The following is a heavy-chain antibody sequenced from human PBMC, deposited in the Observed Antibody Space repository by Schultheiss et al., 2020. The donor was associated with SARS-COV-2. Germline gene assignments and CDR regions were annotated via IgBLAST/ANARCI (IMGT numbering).Heavy chain of an antibody. CDR2: ISGSGGST. CDR3: ARADKSGGSCPDY. J-gene: IGHJ4*02. Sequence: GGSLRLSCAASGFTFSSYAMSWVRQAPGKGLEWVSAISGSGGSTYYADSVKGRFTISRDNAKNSLYLQMNSLRAEDTAVYYCARADKSGGSCPDYWGQGTLVTVSS. CDR1: GFTFSSYA. V-gene: IGHV3-23*01. D-gene: IGHD2-15*01.